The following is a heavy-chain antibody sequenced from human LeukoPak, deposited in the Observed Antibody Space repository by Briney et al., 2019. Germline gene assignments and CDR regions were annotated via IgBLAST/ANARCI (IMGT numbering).Heavy chain of an antibody. Sequence: PSETLSLTCTVSGGSISSYYWSWIRQPPGKGXXXXXXXYYSGSTNYNPSLKSRVTISVDTSKNQFSLKLSSVTAADTAVYYCARDPGDSYGSFYGMDVWGQGTTVTVSS. V-gene: IGHV4-59*01. CDR3: ARDPGDSYGSFYGMDV. CDR2: XYYSGST. D-gene: IGHD5-18*01. CDR1: GGSISSYY. J-gene: IGHJ6*02.